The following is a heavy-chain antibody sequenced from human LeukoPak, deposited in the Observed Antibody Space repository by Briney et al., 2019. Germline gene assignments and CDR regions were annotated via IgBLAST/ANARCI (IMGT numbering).Heavy chain of an antibody. V-gene: IGHV3-21*01. D-gene: IGHD2-2*01. CDR1: GFTFSSYS. CDR2: ITSSSSYI. J-gene: IGHJ6*02. Sequence: KPGGSLRHSCAASGFTFSSYSMNWVRQAPGKGLEWVSSITSSSSYIYYADSGKGRFTISRDNAKNSLSLQMNSLRAEDTAVYYCAREGVVPAAMSGDHYYYGMDVWGQGTTVTVSS. CDR3: AREGVVPAAMSGDHYYYGMDV.